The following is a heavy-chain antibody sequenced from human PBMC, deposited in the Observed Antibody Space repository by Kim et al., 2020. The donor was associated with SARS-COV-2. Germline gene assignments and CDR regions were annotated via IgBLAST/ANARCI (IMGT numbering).Heavy chain of an antibody. J-gene: IGHJ3*02. CDR3: ARRAYNWNDIMLFDI. Sequence: PSLKSRVTISVAKSKNQFSLKLSSVTAADTAVYYCARRAYNWNDIMLFDIWGQGTMVTVSS. D-gene: IGHD1-20*01. V-gene: IGHV4-30-2*05.